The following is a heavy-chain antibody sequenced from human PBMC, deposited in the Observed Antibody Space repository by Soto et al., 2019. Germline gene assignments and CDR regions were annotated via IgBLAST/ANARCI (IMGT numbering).Heavy chain of an antibody. V-gene: IGHV4-4*02. D-gene: IGHD6-19*01. CDR1: SGSISSTNW. Sequence: QVQLQESGPGVVKPSGTLSLSCIVSSGSISSTNWWSWVRQPPGRGLEWIGAIYHSGSINYNPSLGSRVTISVDKSKNQFSLNLISVTAADTAVYFCVKEGSAWSYLDHWGQGILVTVSS. CDR2: IYHSGSI. CDR3: VKEGSAWSYLDH. J-gene: IGHJ4*02.